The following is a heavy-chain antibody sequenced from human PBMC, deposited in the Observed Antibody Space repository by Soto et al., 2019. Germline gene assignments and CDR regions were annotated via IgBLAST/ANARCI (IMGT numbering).Heavy chain of an antibody. J-gene: IGHJ4*02. D-gene: IGHD3-10*01. CDR1: GDTFNFYS. V-gene: IGHV1-69*02. Sequence: QVQLVQSGAEVKRPGSSVKVSCKASGDTFNFYSINWVRQAPGLGLEWMGRVNPIVRMSNYAQKFQGRVTMTANKSTGTAYMELSSLRSEDTAIYYGASSYGSGYRAFDYWGQGALVTVSS. CDR3: ASSYGSGYRAFDY. CDR2: VNPIVRMS.